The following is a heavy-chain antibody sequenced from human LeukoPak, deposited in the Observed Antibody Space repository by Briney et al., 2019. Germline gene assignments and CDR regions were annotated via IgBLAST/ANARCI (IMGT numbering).Heavy chain of an antibody. CDR2: INPNSGGT. V-gene: IGHV1-2*06. J-gene: IGHJ4*02. CDR1: GGTFSSYA. Sequence: GSSVKVSCKASGGTFSSYAISWVRQAPGQGLEWMGRINPNSGGTNYAQKFQGRVTMTRDTSISTAYMELSRLRSDDTAVYYCAWGNNDSSGFPFDYWGQGTLVTVSS. D-gene: IGHD3-22*01. CDR3: AWGNNDSSGFPFDY.